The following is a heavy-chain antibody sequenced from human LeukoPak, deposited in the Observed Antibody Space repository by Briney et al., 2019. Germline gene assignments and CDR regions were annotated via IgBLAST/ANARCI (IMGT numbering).Heavy chain of an antibody. J-gene: IGHJ4*02. CDR3: ARLGYCSSTSCYFES. V-gene: IGHV4-38-2*01. CDR1: GYSISSTYY. CDR2: MHHSGST. Sequence: SETLSLTCAVSGYSISSTYYWGWVRQPPGKGLEWIGSMHHSGSTYYNPSLKSRVAISLDTSKNQVSLKLKFVTDADTAVYHCARLGYCSSTSCYFESWGQGTLVTVSS. D-gene: IGHD2-2*01.